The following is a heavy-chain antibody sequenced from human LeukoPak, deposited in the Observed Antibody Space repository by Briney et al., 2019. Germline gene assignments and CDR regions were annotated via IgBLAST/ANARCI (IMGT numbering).Heavy chain of an antibody. CDR2: IGIVADT. CDR1: GFTVSKYD. V-gene: IGHV3-13*01. CDR3: VRDQHGMDV. J-gene: IGHJ6*02. Sequence: GGSLRLSCAASGFTVSKYDMHWVRQATGKGLEWVSAIGIVADTSYQGSVKGGFTMSRENGNNNVYLQMNSLRDGVTAVYYCVRDQHGMDVWGQGTTLSVS.